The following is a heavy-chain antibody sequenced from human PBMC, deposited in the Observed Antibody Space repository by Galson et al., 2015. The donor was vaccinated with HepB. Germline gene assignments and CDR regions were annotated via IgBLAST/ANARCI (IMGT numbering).Heavy chain of an antibody. V-gene: IGHV4-4*02. D-gene: IGHD6-6*01. CDR2: IYHSGST. Sequence: PPGKGLEWIGEIYHSGSTYYNPSLKSRVTISVDKSKNQFSLKLSSVTAADTAVYYCAREYSSSSYFDYWGQGTLVTVSS. J-gene: IGHJ4*02. CDR3: AREYSSSSYFDY.